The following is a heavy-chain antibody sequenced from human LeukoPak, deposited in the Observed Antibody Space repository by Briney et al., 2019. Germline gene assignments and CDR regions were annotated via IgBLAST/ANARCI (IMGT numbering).Heavy chain of an antibody. CDR3: ARDWGYDSSGYAYFDY. CDR2: IHSSGST. D-gene: IGHD3-22*01. V-gene: IGHV4-59*12. CDR1: GGSISSYY. Sequence: SETLSLTCTVSGGSISSYYWSWIRQPPGKGLEWIGYIHSSGSTNYNPSLKSRVTMSVDTSKNQFSLKLSSVTAADTAVYYCARDWGYDSSGYAYFDYWGQGTLVTVSS. J-gene: IGHJ4*02.